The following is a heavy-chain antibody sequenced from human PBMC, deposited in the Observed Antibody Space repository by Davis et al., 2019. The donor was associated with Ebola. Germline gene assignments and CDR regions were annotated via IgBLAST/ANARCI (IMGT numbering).Heavy chain of an antibody. CDR3: AGGYSSGWYGKGYYYYGMDV. CDR2: ISAYNGNT. V-gene: IGHV1-18*01. J-gene: IGHJ6*02. Sequence: ASVKVSCKASGYTFTSYGISWVRQAPGQGLEWMGWISAYNGNTNYAQKLQGRVTITADKSTSTAYMELSSLRSEDTAVYYCAGGYSSGWYGKGYYYYGMDVWGQGTTVTVSS. D-gene: IGHD6-19*01. CDR1: GYTFTSYG.